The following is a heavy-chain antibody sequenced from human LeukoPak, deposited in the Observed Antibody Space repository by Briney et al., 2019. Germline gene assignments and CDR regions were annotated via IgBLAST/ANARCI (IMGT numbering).Heavy chain of an antibody. CDR1: GFTFSSYG. D-gene: IGHD3-16*02. J-gene: IGHJ5*02. CDR2: ISYDGSNK. V-gene: IGHV3-30*18. CDR3: AKEGYYVWGSYRYRWFDP. Sequence: GGSLRLSCAASGFTFSSYGIHWVRQAPGKRLEWVAAISYDGSNKYYADSVKGRFTISRDNSKNTLYLQMNSLRAEDTAVYYCAKEGYYVWGSYRYRWFDPWGQGTLVTVSS.